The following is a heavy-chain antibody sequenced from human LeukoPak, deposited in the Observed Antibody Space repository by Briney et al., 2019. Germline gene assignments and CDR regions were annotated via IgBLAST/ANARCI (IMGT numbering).Heavy chain of an antibody. D-gene: IGHD3-3*01. CDR3: VRLPDYDFWSGYRVDY. V-gene: IGHV5-51*01. Sequence: PGESLKISCKGSGYSFTSYWIGWVRQMPGKGLEWMGIIYPGDSDTRYSPSFQGQVTISADKSISTAYLQWSSLKASDTAMYYCVRLPDYDFWSGYRVDYWGQGTLVTVSS. CDR1: GYSFTSYW. J-gene: IGHJ4*02. CDR2: IYPGDSDT.